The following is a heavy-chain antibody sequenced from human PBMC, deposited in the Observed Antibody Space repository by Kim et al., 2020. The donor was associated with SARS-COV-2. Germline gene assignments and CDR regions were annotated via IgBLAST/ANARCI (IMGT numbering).Heavy chain of an antibody. D-gene: IGHD4-17*01. V-gene: IGHV1-24*01. J-gene: IGHJ2*01. CDR3: ATDPPTRDWYFDL. Sequence: YAQKFQGRVTMTEDTSTDTAYMELSSLRSEDTAVYYCATDPPTRDWYFDLWGRGTLVTVSS.